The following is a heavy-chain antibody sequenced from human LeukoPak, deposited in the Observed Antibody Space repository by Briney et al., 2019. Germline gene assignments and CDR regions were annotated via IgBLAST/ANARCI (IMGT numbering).Heavy chain of an antibody. D-gene: IGHD1-26*01. CDR3: ARGEEWEPYYFAY. Sequence: ASVKVSCKASGGTFSGYYMHWVRQAPGQGLEWMGWINPNSGGTNYAQKFQGRVTMTRDPSISTAYMELSRLRSDDTAVYYCARGEEWEPYYFAYWSQGTLVTVSS. J-gene: IGHJ4*02. CDR2: INPNSGGT. CDR1: GGTFSGYY. V-gene: IGHV1-2*02.